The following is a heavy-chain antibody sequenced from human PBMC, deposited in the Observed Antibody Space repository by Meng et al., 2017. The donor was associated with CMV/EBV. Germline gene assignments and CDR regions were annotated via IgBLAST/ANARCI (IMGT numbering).Heavy chain of an antibody. CDR2: TIPILGIA. Sequence: SVKVSCKASGGTFSSYTISWVRQAPGQGLEWMGRTIPILGIANYAQKFQGRVTITADKSTSTAYMELSSLRSEDTAVYYCASRTSSIAARNYYYGMDVWGQGTTVTVSS. CDR3: ASRTSSIAARNYYYGMDV. V-gene: IGHV1-69*02. D-gene: IGHD6-6*01. CDR1: GGTFSSYT. J-gene: IGHJ6*02.